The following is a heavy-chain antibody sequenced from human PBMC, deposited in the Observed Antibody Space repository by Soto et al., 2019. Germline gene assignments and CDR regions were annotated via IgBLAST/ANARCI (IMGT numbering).Heavy chain of an antibody. D-gene: IGHD3-3*01. CDR1: GYTFTSYA. CDR2: INAGNGNT. CDR3: ARDGYYDFWSGYYTAPGYFEY. Sequence: ASVKVSCKASGYTFTSYAMHWVRQAPGQRLEWMGWINAGNGNTKYSQKFQGRVTITRDTSASTAYMELSSLRSEDTAVYYCARDGYYDFWSGYYTAPGYFEYWGQGTLVTVSS. V-gene: IGHV1-3*01. J-gene: IGHJ4*02.